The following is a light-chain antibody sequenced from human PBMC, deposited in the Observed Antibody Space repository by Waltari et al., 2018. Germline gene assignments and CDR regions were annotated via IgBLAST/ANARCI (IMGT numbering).Light chain of an antibody. J-gene: IGKJ2*01. CDR3: QQRSNWPPYT. V-gene: IGKV3-11*01. Sequence: EIVLTQSPATLSLFPVERATLSCWASQSVSGHLAWYQQKPGQAPRLLIYGASSRATGIPARFSGSGSGTDFTLTISSQEPEDFAVYYCQQRSNWPPYTFGQGTKLEIK. CDR1: QSVSGH. CDR2: GAS.